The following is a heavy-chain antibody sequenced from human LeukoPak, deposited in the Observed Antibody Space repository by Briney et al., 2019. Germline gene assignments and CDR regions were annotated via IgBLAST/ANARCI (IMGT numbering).Heavy chain of an antibody. J-gene: IGHJ3*02. CDR1: GLTFSSYS. Sequence: GGSLRLSCAASGLTFSSYSMNWVRQAPGKGLEWVSSISSSSSYIYYADSVKGRFTISRDNAKNSLYLQMNSLRAEDTAVYYCARAITLTWQQDAFDIWGQGTMVTVSS. V-gene: IGHV3-21*01. D-gene: IGHD1/OR15-1a*01. CDR3: ARAITLTWQQDAFDI. CDR2: ISSSSSYI.